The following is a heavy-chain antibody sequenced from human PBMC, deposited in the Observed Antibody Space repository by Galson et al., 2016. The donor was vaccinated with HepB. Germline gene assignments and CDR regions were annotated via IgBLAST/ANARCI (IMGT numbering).Heavy chain of an antibody. CDR2: IVVGSGNT. D-gene: IGHD2-2*01. V-gene: IGHV1-58*01. CDR1: GFTFTSSA. Sequence: SVKVSCKASGFTFTSSAVQWVRQARGQRLEWIGWIVVGSGNTNYAQKLQQRVTITRDMSTSTAYMELSSLRSEDTAVYYCAALRVTAGFDYWGQGTLVTVSS. J-gene: IGHJ4*02. CDR3: AALRVTAGFDY.